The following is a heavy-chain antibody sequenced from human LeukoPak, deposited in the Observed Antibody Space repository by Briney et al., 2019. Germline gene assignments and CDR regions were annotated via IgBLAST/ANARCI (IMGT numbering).Heavy chain of an antibody. CDR2: IKSDGSTT. V-gene: IGHV3-74*01. CDR3: ATDSSSWNIFDN. CDR1: GFTFSTSW. J-gene: IGHJ5*02. D-gene: IGHD6-13*01. Sequence: GGSLRLSCAASGFTFSTSWMHWVRQAPGKGLVWVSRIKSDGSTTTYADSVKGRFTISRDNSKKTVHLQMDKLRAEDTAIYYCATDSSSWNIFDNWGQGTLVTVSS.